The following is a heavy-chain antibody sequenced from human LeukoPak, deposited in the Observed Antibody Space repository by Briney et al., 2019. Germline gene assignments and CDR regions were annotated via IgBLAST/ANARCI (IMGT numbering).Heavy chain of an antibody. V-gene: IGHV3-21*04. CDR2: ISSSSSYI. J-gene: IGHJ5*02. Sequence: GGSLRLSCAASGFTFSSYSMNWVRQAPGKGLEWVSSISSSSSYIYYADSVKGRFTISRDNAKNSLYLQMNSLRAEDTAVYYCARDAYYYGSGSFRRFDPWGQGTLVTVSS. D-gene: IGHD3-10*01. CDR1: GFTFSSYS. CDR3: ARDAYYYGSGSFRRFDP.